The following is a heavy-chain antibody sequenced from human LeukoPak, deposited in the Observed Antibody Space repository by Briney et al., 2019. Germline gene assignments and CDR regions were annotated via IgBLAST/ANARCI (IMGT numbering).Heavy chain of an antibody. CDR3: ANSLSSSWSVDY. CDR1: GFTFSSYA. J-gene: IGHJ4*02. D-gene: IGHD6-13*01. CDR2: ISGSGGST. V-gene: IGHV3-23*01. Sequence: GSLRLSCAASGFTFSSYAMSWVRQAPGKGLEWVSAISGSGGSTYYADSVKGRFTISRDNSKNTLYLQMNSLRAEGTAVYYCANSLSSSWSVDYWGQGTLVTVSS.